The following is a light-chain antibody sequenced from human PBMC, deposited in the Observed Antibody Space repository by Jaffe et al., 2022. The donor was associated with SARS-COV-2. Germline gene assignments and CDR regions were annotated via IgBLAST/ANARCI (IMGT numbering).Light chain of an antibody. CDR3: QQYDNLPLLT. CDR1: QDITNS. V-gene: IGKV1-33*01. Sequence: DIQMTQSPSSLSASVGDRVTITCQASQDITNSLNWYQQRPETAPNLLIYDASNLETGVPSRFSGSGSATDFTFTISSLQPEDVATYYCQQYDNLPLLTFGPGTKVDIK. J-gene: IGKJ3*01. CDR2: DAS.